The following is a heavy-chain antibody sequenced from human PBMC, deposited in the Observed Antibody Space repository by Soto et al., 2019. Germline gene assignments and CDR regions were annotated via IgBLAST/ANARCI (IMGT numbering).Heavy chain of an antibody. CDR3: AKNGQPPYYYYGLDV. CDR2: ISGYNGAT. Sequence: ASVKVSCKASGYTFTRYGISWVRQAPGQGLEWMGWISGYNGATNYAQKFQGRVSMTIDTSTTTAYLELRSLTSNDTAVYYCAKNGQPPYYYYGLDVWGQGTKVTVSS. J-gene: IGHJ6*02. CDR1: GYTFTRYG. D-gene: IGHD2-8*01. V-gene: IGHV1-18*01.